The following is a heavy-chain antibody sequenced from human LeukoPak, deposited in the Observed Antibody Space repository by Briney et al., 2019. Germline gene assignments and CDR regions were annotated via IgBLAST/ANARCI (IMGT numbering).Heavy chain of an antibody. D-gene: IGHD2-15*01. CDR2: IYHSGST. Sequence: SETLSLTCTVSGYSISSGYYWGWIRQPPGKGLEWIGSIYHSGSTYYNPSLKSRVTISVDTSKNQFSLKLSSVTAADTAVYYCASIYSWGQGTLVTVSS. V-gene: IGHV4-38-2*02. CDR1: GYSISSGYY. J-gene: IGHJ5*02. CDR3: ASIYS.